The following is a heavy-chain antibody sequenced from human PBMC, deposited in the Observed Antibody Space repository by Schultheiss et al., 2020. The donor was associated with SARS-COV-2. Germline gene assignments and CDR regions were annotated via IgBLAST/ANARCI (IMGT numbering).Heavy chain of an antibody. CDR2: INHSGST. CDR1: GGSFSGYY. V-gene: IGHV4-34*01. CDR3: ARGRLRFLEGSTYYGMDV. J-gene: IGHJ6*02. Sequence: LETLSLTCAVYGGSFSGYYWSWIRQPPGKGLEWIGEINHSGSTNYNPSLKSRVTISVDTSKNQFSLKLSSVTAGDTAVYYCARGRLRFLEGSTYYGMDVWGQGTTVTVSS. D-gene: IGHD3-3*01.